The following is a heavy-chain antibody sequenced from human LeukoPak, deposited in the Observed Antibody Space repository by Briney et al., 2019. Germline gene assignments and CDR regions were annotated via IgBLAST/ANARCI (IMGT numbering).Heavy chain of an antibody. CDR1: GYSISSGYY. D-gene: IGHD6-6*01. CDR3: ARLPPYSSSSYYFDY. Sequence: PSETLSLTCAVSGYSISSGYYWGWIRQPPGKGLEWIGSTYHSGITYYNPSLKSRVTISVDTSKNQFSLKLSSVTAADTAVYYCARLPPYSSSSYYFDYWGQGTLVTVS. J-gene: IGHJ4*02. V-gene: IGHV4-38-2*01. CDR2: TYHSGIT.